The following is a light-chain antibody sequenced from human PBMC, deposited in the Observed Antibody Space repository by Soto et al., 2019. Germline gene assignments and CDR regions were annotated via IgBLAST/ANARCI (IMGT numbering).Light chain of an antibody. CDR3: QQYGSSPLT. CDR2: GAS. V-gene: IGKV3-20*01. J-gene: IGKJ4*01. Sequence: EIVLTQSPGTLSLSPGERATLSCRASQSVSSSYLAWYQQKPGQAPRLLIYGASSGATGIPDRFSGSGSGTDFTLTLSKLEPEEFAVYYCQQYGSSPLTFGAGTKVEIK. CDR1: QSVSSSY.